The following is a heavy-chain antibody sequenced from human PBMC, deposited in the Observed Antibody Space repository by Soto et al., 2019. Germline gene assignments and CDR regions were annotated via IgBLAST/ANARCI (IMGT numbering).Heavy chain of an antibody. CDR1: GFTFSSYG. CDR2: IWYDGSNK. Sequence: GGSLRLSCAASGFTFSSYGMHWVRQAPGKGLEWVAVIWYDGSNKYYADSVKGRFTISRDNSKNTLYLQMNSLRAEDTAVYYCARDPNVPAASYLFDYWGQGTLVTVSS. D-gene: IGHD2-2*01. J-gene: IGHJ4*02. CDR3: ARDPNVPAASYLFDY. V-gene: IGHV3-33*01.